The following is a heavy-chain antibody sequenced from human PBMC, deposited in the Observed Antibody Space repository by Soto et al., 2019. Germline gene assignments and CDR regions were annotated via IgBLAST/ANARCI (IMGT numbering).Heavy chain of an antibody. V-gene: IGHV4-39*01. CDR1: GGSISSSSYY. CDR2: IYYSGST. J-gene: IGHJ5*02. CDR3: ARHLLYEATSLGGAGEGWFDP. D-gene: IGHD2-2*01. Sequence: QLQLQESGPGLVKPSETLSLTCTVSGGSISSSSYYWGWIRQPPGKGLEWIGSIYYSGSTYYNPSLKSRVTISVDTSKNQFSLKLSSVTAADTAVYYCARHLLYEATSLGGAGEGWFDPWGQGTLVTVSS.